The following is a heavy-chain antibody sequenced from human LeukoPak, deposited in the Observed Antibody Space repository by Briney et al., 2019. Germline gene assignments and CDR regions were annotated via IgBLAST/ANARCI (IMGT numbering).Heavy chain of an antibody. D-gene: IGHD2-2*01. CDR3: ARGRGYCSSASCYPHLYYYYGMDV. CDR1: GFTFSDYY. CDR2: ISSSGSTI. Sequence: GGSLRLSCAASGFTFSDYYMSWIRQAPGKGLEGVSYISSSGSTIYYADSVKGRFTISRDNAKNSLYLQMNSLRAEDTAVYYCARGRGYCSSASCYPHLYYYYGMDVWGQGTTVTVSS. J-gene: IGHJ6*02. V-gene: IGHV3-11*01.